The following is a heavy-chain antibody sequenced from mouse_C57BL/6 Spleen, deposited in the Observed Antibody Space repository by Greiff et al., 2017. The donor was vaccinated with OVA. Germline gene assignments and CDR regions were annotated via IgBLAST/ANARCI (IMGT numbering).Heavy chain of an antibody. J-gene: IGHJ2*01. V-gene: IGHV1-18*01. Sequence: VQLQQSGPELVKPGAPVKIPCKASGYTFTDYNMDWVKQSHGKSLEWIGDINPNNGGTIYNQKFKGKATLTVDKSSSTAYMELRSLTSEDTAVYYCARSTMVTTDFDYWGQGTTLTVSS. CDR3: ARSTMVTTDFDY. CDR1: GYTFTDYN. D-gene: IGHD2-2*01. CDR2: INPNNGGT.